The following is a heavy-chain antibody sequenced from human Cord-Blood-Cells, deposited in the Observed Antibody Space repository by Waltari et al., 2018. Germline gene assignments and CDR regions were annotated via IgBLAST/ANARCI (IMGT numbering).Heavy chain of an antibody. CDR1: GFTFSSYS. D-gene: IGHD3-10*01. CDR2: ISSSRSYI. J-gene: IGHJ6*02. Sequence: EVQLVESGGGLVKPGGSLRLSCAASGFTFSSYSMNWVRQAPGKGLEWVLSISSSRSYIYHADSGKGGFTNSRENAKNSLYLQMNSLRAEDTAVYYCARGEYYYGSGSYYNLFYYYYGMDVWGQGTTVTVSS. CDR3: ARGEYYYGSGSYYNLFYYYYGMDV. V-gene: IGHV3-21*01.